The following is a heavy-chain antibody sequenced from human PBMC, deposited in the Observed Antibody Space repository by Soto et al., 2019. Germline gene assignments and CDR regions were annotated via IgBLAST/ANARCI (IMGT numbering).Heavy chain of an antibody. CDR2: ISAYNGNT. Sequence: ASVKVSCKASGYTFTSYGISWVRQAPGQGLEWMGWISAYNGNTNYAQKLQGRVTMTTDTSTSTAYMELRSLRSDDTAVYYCVLTGYCSSTSCRNLYGMDVWGQGTTVT. J-gene: IGHJ6*02. CDR1: GYTFTSYG. CDR3: VLTGYCSSTSCRNLYGMDV. D-gene: IGHD2-2*01. V-gene: IGHV1-18*01.